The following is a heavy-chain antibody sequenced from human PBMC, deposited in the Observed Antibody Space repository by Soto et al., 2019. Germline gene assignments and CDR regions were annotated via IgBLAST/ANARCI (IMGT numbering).Heavy chain of an antibody. Sequence: SETLSLTCTVTGGTISGYYWPWIRQPAGGGLEWIGGIYHSGSTNYNPSLKSRVTISVDKSKNQFSLKLSSVTAADTAVYYCAFYGDHGIYYFDYWGQGTLVTVSS. J-gene: IGHJ4*02. CDR1: GGTISGYY. CDR3: AFYGDHGIYYFDY. CDR2: IYHSGST. V-gene: IGHV4-4*07. D-gene: IGHD4-17*01.